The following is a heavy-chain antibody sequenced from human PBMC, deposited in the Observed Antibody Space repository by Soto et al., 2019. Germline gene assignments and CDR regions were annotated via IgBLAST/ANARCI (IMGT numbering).Heavy chain of an antibody. J-gene: IGHJ4*02. CDR1: GFSVTANY. D-gene: IGHD5-12*01. CDR2: IYSGGST. Sequence: EVPVVESGGGLIQPGGSLRLSCEVSGFSVTANYMSWVRQAPGKGLEWVSVIYSGGSTYYIDSVKARFSISRDISKNTLYLQMNSLRAEDTAVYYCHGYGYWGQGTLVTVSS. CDR3: HGYGY. V-gene: IGHV3-53*01.